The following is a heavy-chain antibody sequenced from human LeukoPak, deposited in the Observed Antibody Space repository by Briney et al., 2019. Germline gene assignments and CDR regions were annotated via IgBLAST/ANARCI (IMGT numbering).Heavy chain of an antibody. Sequence: SQTLSLTCTVSGGSISSGGYYWSWIRQHPGKGLEWIGYIYYSGSTYYNPSLTSRVTISVDTSKNQFSLKLSSVTAADTAVYYCARYGKEPRAVDYWGQGTLVTVSS. CDR2: IYYSGST. CDR3: ARYGKEPRAVDY. J-gene: IGHJ4*02. D-gene: IGHD1-14*01. V-gene: IGHV4-31*03. CDR1: GGSISSGGYY.